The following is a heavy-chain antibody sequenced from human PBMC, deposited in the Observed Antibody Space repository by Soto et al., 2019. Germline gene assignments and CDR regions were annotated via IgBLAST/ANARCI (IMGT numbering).Heavy chain of an antibody. V-gene: IGHV3-21*01. CDR1: GFTFSSYS. CDR2: ISSSSSYI. Sequence: EVQLVESGGGLVKPGGSLRLSCAASGFTFSSYSMNWVRQAPGKGLEWVSSISSSSSYIYYADSVKGRFTISRDNAKNSLYLHMNSLRSEDTAVYYRARIQLGYDAFDIWGQGTMVTVSS. J-gene: IGHJ3*02. D-gene: IGHD6-6*01. CDR3: ARIQLGYDAFDI.